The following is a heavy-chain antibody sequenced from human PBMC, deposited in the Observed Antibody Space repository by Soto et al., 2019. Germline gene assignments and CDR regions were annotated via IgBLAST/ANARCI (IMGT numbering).Heavy chain of an antibody. D-gene: IGHD1-26*01. CDR3: ARAQYTGSYFDACDV. J-gene: IGHJ3*01. V-gene: IGHV3-33*03. CDR1: GFSFGSYG. CDR2: IWHDGSNK. Sequence: GGSLRLSCAASGFSFGSYGMHWVRQAPGKGLDWVAVIWHDGSNKYYAESVKGRFTISRDNSKNTLYVQMNSLTVEDTAVYYCARAQYTGSYFDACDVWGQGTMVTVSS.